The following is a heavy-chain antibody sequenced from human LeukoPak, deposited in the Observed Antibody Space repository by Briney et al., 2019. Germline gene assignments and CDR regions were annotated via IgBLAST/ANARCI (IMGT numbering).Heavy chain of an antibody. CDR2: ISSSSRYI. J-gene: IGHJ3*02. Sequence: GGSLRLSCAASGFTFSSYSMNWVRQAPGRGLQWVSSISSSSRYIYYADSVKGRFTISRDNAKNSLYLQMNSLRAEDTAVYYCSRDRGGTTVGAFDIWGQGTMVTVSS. D-gene: IGHD1-7*01. CDR1: GFTFSSYS. CDR3: SRDRGGTTVGAFDI. V-gene: IGHV3-21*01.